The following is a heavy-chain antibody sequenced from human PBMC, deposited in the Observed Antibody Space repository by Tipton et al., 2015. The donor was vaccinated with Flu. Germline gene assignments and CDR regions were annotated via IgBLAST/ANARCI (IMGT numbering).Heavy chain of an antibody. J-gene: IGHJ3*01. V-gene: IGHV4-38-2*02. Sequence: TLSLTCSVSGDSIGSNYFWGWIRQSPGQGLEWIGNVDRSGHPYYNPSLKSRVTMSVDPSKNQFSLRLTSVTAADTAVYYCARERRGGWPFYDAFDFWGQGTTVTVSS. CDR3: ARERRGGWPFYDAFDF. D-gene: IGHD6-19*01. CDR1: GDSIGSNYF. CDR2: VDRSGHP.